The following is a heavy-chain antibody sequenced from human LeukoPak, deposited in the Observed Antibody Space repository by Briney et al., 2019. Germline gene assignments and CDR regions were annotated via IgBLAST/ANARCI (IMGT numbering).Heavy chain of an antibody. CDR3: ARDPTMVRGVNGNYYYMDV. Sequence: GGSLRLSCAASGFIFSDYYMSWIRQAPGKGLEWVSYISSSGSTMYYTDSVKGRFTISRDNAKDSLYLQMNSLRAEDTAVYYCARDPTMVRGVNGNYYYMDVWGKGTTVTVSS. V-gene: IGHV3-11*01. D-gene: IGHD3-10*01. J-gene: IGHJ6*03. CDR1: GFIFSDYY. CDR2: ISSSGSTM.